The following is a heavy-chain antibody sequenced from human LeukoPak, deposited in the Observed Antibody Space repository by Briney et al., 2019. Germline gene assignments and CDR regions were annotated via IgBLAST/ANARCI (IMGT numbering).Heavy chain of an antibody. CDR1: GFTFSSCS. CDR2: ISSSSSTI. CDR3: AREGSYDILTGPMDV. D-gene: IGHD3-9*01. Sequence: GGSLRLSCAASGFTFSSCSMNWVRQAPGKGLEWVSYISSSSSTIYYADSVKGRFTISRDNAKNSLYLQMNSLRDEDTAVYYCAREGSYDILTGPMDVWGQGTTVTVSS. J-gene: IGHJ6*02. V-gene: IGHV3-48*02.